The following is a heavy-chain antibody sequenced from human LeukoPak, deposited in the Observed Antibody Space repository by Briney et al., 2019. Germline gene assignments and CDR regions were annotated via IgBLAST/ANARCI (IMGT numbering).Heavy chain of an antibody. CDR1: GFIYSTYG. CDR3: AKDWGRYYYDSSGFPFDY. J-gene: IGHJ4*02. D-gene: IGHD3-22*01. CDR2: ISYDGSNK. Sequence: QPGGSLRLSCAASGFIYSTYGMHWVRQAPGKGLEWVAVISYDGSNKYYGDSVKGRFTISRDNSKNTLYLQMNSLRAEDTAVYYCAKDWGRYYYDSSGFPFDYWGQGTLVTVSS. V-gene: IGHV3-30*18.